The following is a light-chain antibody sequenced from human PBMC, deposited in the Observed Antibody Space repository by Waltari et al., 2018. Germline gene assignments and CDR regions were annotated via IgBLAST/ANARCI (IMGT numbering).Light chain of an antibody. CDR2: RDI. CDR1: NIGSKR. Sequence: SYELTDSISVSVALGQTAKIACGGDNIGSKRVHYRDIRRPSGIPERFSGSNSGNTATLTISRAQVVDEADYFCQVWASGTYIFAGGTKLSVL. V-gene: IGLV3-9*01. CDR3: QVWASGTYI. J-gene: IGLJ1*01.